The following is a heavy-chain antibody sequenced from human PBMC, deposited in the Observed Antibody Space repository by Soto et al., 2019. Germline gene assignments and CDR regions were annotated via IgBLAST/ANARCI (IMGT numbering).Heavy chain of an antibody. Sequence: SGPTLVNPTQTLTLTCTFSGFSLSTSGMCVSWIRQPPGKALEWLALIDWDDDKYYSTSLKTRLTISKDTSKNQVVLTMTNMDPVDTATYYCARIRAVAGFDWFDPWGQGTLVTVSS. D-gene: IGHD6-19*01. V-gene: IGHV2-70*01. CDR1: GFSLSTSGMC. J-gene: IGHJ5*02. CDR3: ARIRAVAGFDWFDP. CDR2: IDWDDDK.